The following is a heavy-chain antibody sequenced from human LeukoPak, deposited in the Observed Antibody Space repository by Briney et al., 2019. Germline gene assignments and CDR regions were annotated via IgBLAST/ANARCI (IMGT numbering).Heavy chain of an antibody. D-gene: IGHD4-17*01. CDR2: IYYSGST. Sequence: SGPVLVKPTETLTLTCTVSGFSLSNARRGVSWIRQPPGKGLEWIGYIYYSGSTYYNPSLKSRVTISVDTSKNQFSLKLSSVTAADTAVYYCARGVAYGDYDYWGQGTLVTVSS. CDR3: ARGVAYGDYDY. V-gene: IGHV4-30-4*08. J-gene: IGHJ4*02. CDR1: GFSLSNARRG.